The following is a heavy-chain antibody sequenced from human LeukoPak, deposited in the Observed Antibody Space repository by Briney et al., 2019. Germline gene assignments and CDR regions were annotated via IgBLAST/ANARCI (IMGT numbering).Heavy chain of an antibody. CDR2: IKQDGSER. J-gene: IGHJ4*02. Sequence: GGSLRLSCTGSGFVYSAFWMSWVRQVPGKGLEWVANIKQDGSERYYVDSVNGRFTISRDNAKNTVFLQMDSLRVEDTAVYYCAKDRTLWFGELSHPFDYWGQGTLVTVSS. V-gene: IGHV3-7*01. CDR3: AKDRTLWFGELSHPFDY. D-gene: IGHD3-10*01. CDR1: GFVYSAFW.